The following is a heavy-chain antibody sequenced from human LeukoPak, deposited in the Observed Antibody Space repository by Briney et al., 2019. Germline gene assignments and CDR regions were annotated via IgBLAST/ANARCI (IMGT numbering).Heavy chain of an antibody. CDR2: INPNSGGT. Sequence: ASVKVSCKASGYTFTGYYMHWVRQAPGQGLEWMGWINPNSGGTNYAQKFQGRVTMTRDTSISTAYMELSRLRSDDTAVYYCARDGDRGIAAAGKPYYYYMDVWGKGTTVTVSS. V-gene: IGHV1-2*02. CDR1: GYTFTGYY. J-gene: IGHJ6*03. D-gene: IGHD6-13*01. CDR3: ARDGDRGIAAAGKPYYYYMDV.